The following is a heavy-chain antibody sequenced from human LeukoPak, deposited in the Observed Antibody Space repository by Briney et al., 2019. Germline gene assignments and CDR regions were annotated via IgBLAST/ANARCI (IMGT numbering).Heavy chain of an antibody. D-gene: IGHD2-21*02. CDR1: GYTFTSYG. J-gene: IGHJ6*02. CDR2: ISAYNGNT. Sequence: ASVKVSCKASGYTFTSYGISWVRQAPGQGLEWMGWISAYNGNTNYAQKLQGRVTMTTDTSTSTAYMELRSLRSDDTAVYYCARAGVTPQETYYYYGMDVWGQGTTVTVSS. CDR3: ARAGVTPQETYYYYGMDV. V-gene: IGHV1-18*01.